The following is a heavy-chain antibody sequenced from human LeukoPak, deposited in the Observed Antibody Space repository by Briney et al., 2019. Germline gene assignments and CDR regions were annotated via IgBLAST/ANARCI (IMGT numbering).Heavy chain of an antibody. J-gene: IGHJ4*02. D-gene: IGHD3-22*01. CDR2: IYYSGST. V-gene: IGHV4-39*07. CDR1: GRSISSSSYY. CDR3: SRGLDSRNLGY. Sequence: SETLSLTCTVSGRSISSSSYYWGWIRQPPGKGLEWIGNIYYSGSTYYNPSLKSRVTLSLDTSQHQFSLHLNSVTAPDTRVYFCSRGLDSRNLGYWGEGILVTVSS.